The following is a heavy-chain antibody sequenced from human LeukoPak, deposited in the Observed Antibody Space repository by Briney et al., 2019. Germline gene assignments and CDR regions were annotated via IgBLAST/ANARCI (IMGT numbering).Heavy chain of an antibody. CDR3: ARLAGATMDSGWFDP. J-gene: IGHJ5*02. Sequence: ASVKVSCKASGYTFTGHYMHWVRQAPGQGLEWMGWINPNSGGTNYAQKFQGRVTMTRDTSISTAYMELSRLRSDDTAVYYCARLAGATMDSGWFDPWGQGTLVTVSS. CDR1: GYTFTGHY. CDR2: INPNSGGT. D-gene: IGHD1-26*01. V-gene: IGHV1-2*02.